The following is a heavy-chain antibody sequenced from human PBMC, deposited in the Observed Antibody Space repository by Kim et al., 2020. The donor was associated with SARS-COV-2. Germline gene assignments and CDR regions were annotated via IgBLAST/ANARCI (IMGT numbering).Heavy chain of an antibody. J-gene: IGHJ4*02. Sequence: ASVKVSCKASGYTFTSYGISWVRQAPGQGLEWMGWISSYNGNTNYAQKLQGRVTMTTDTSTSTAYMELRSLRSDDTAVYYCARDVTEVDALPFDYWGQGTLVTVSS. V-gene: IGHV1-18*04. CDR3: ARDVTEVDALPFDY. CDR2: ISSYNGNT. CDR1: GYTFTSYG. D-gene: IGHD2-2*01.